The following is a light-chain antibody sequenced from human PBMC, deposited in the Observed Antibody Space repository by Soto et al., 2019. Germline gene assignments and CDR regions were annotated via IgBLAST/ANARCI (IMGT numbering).Light chain of an antibody. V-gene: IGKV1-9*01. CDR3: QQLNSYLIT. CDR1: QGISSY. CDR2: AAS. Sequence: DIQLTQSPSFLSASVGDRVTITCRASQGISSYLAWYQQKPGKAPKLLIYAASTLQSGVPSRFSGSGSGTEFTLTTSSLQPEDFATYYCQQLNSYLITFVQGTRLEIK. J-gene: IGKJ5*01.